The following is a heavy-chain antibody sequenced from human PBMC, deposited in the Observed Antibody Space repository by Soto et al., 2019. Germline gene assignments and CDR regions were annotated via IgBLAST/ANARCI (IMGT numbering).Heavy chain of an antibody. Sequence: LETLSLTCSVSGESSSNSRFYWAWIRQPPGEGLEWIGSIYHTGNAYYNPSLKSRVTISVDTSKNQFSLKLTSVTAADAALYYCARDFFDSSDYTTNWFDPWGQGTLVTVSS. J-gene: IGHJ5*02. D-gene: IGHD3-22*01. CDR2: IYHTGNA. CDR3: ARDFFDSSDYTTNWFDP. CDR1: GESSSNSRFY. V-gene: IGHV4-39*01.